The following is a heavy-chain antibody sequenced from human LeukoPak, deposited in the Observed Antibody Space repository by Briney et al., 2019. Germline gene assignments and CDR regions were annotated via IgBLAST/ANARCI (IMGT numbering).Heavy chain of an antibody. J-gene: IGHJ4*02. CDR3: ARDHDYVWGSYRYRVIDY. D-gene: IGHD3-16*02. Sequence: RASVKVSCKASGYTFTGYYMHWVRQAPGQGLEWMGWINPNSGGTNYAQKFQGRVTMTRDTSISTAYMELSRLRSDDTAVYYCARDHDYVWGSYRYRVIDYWGQGTLVTVSS. V-gene: IGHV1-2*02. CDR2: INPNSGGT. CDR1: GYTFTGYY.